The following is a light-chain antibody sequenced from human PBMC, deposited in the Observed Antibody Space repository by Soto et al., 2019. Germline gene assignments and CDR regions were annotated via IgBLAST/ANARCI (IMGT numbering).Light chain of an antibody. CDR1: QSISSSY. CDR3: QQSYSTSIT. V-gene: IGKV3-20*01. Sequence: EIVLTQSPGTLSLSPGKRATLSCRASQSISSSYLAWYQQRPGQAPRLLIYGASSRATGIPDRFSGSGSGTEFTLTINSLQPEDFATYYCQQSYSTSITFGQGTRLEIK. J-gene: IGKJ5*01. CDR2: GAS.